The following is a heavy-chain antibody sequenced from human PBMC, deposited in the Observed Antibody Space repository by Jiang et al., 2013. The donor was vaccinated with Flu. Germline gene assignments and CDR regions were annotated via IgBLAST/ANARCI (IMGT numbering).Heavy chain of an antibody. D-gene: IGHD1-26*01. J-gene: IGHJ4*02. CDR1: GFSLSSSGEA. CDR3: AHRGGTGTYLYYFDI. CDR2: IYGDDAK. Sequence: KPTQTLTLTCTFSGFSLSSSGEAVGWIRQPPGKALEWLALIYGDDAKRYSPSLQNRLSITEDTSKDQVILTMTNIDPEDTATYYCAHRGGTGTYLYYFDIWGQGTLVTVSS. V-gene: IGHV2-5*06.